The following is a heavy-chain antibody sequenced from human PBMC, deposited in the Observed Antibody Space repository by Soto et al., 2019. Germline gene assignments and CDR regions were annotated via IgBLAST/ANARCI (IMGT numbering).Heavy chain of an antibody. CDR2: IIPILGIA. Sequence: SSVKVSCKASGGTFSSYTISWVRQAPGQGLEWMGMIIPILGIANYAQKFQGRVAITADKSTSTAYMELSSLRSEDTAVYYCARRGSGYDFYYYYGMDVWGQGTTVTVSS. CDR1: GGTFSSYT. CDR3: ARRGSGYDFYYYYGMDV. J-gene: IGHJ6*02. V-gene: IGHV1-69*02. D-gene: IGHD5-12*01.